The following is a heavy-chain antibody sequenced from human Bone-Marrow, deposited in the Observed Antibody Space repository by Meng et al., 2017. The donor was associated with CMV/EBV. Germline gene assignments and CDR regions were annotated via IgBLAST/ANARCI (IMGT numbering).Heavy chain of an antibody. D-gene: IGHD3-16*01. J-gene: IGHJ4*02. CDR1: VDSVSSKSAA. V-gene: IGHV6-1*01. Sequence: FAISVDSVSSKSAAWNWIRQSPSRGLEWLGRTYYRSKWNNEYAVSVKSRIIITPDTSKNQFSLQLNSVTPKDTAVYYCARLGGDVDYWGQGTLVTVSS. CDR2: TYYRSKWNN. CDR3: ARLGGDVDY.